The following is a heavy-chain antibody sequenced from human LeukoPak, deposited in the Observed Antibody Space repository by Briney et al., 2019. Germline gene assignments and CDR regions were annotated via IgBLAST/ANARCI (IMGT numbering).Heavy chain of an antibody. CDR3: ARVLLEWLLIDY. J-gene: IGHJ4*02. CDR2: FIPMFGTA. Sequence: SVKVSCKASGGTFSNYAISWVRQAPGQGLQWMGRFIPMFGTANYAQKFQGRVSITTDESTSTAYMELSSLRSEDTAVYYCARVLLEWLLIDYWGQGTLVTVSS. CDR1: GGTFSNYA. V-gene: IGHV1-69*05. D-gene: IGHD3-3*01.